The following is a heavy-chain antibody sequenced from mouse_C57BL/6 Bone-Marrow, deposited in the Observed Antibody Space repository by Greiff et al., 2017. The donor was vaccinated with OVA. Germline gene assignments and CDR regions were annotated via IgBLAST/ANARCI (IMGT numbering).Heavy chain of an antibody. J-gene: IGHJ3*01. CDR2: ISNLAYSI. CDR1: GFTFSDYG. Sequence: EVKLVESGGGLVQPGGSLKLSCAASGFTFSDYGMAWVRQAPRKGPAWVAFISNLAYSIYYADTVTGRFTISRENAKNTLYLEMSSLRSEDTAMYYCARQDGNYVGFAYWGQGTLVTVSA. V-gene: IGHV5-15*01. CDR3: ARQDGNYVGFAY. D-gene: IGHD2-1*01.